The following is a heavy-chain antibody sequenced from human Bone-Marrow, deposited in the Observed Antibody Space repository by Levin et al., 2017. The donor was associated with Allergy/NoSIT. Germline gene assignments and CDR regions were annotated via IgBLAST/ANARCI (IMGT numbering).Heavy chain of an antibody. D-gene: IGHD6-19*01. Sequence: GESLKISCKGSGYSFSNYWIGWVRQTPGQGLEWMGIIYPSDSDTRYSPSFQGQVTISADKSVNTAYLQWSSLKASDTAIYYCAVSDSTSGWYYFDYWGQGTLVTVSS. CDR1: GYSFSNYW. CDR2: IYPSDSDT. CDR3: AVSDSTSGWYYFDY. V-gene: IGHV5-51*01. J-gene: IGHJ4*02.